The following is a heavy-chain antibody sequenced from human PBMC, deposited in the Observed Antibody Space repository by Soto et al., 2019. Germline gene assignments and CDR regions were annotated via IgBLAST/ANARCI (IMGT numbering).Heavy chain of an antibody. CDR2: IYYSGST. Sequence: PSETLSLTCTVSGGSISSSSYYWGWIRQPPGKGLEWIGSIYYSGSTYCNPSLKSRVTISVDTSKNQFSLKLSSVTAADTAVYYCARRGKVGATLNWFDPWGQGTLVTVSS. V-gene: IGHV4-39*01. D-gene: IGHD1-26*01. CDR3: ARRGKVGATLNWFDP. CDR1: GGSISSSSYY. J-gene: IGHJ5*02.